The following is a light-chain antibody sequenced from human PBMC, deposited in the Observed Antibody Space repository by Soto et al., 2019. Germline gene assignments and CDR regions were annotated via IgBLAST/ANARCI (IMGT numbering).Light chain of an antibody. CDR1: QSVSSTY. J-gene: IGKJ4*01. CDR3: QQRRNWPLT. Sequence: EIVLTQSPGTLSLSPGERATLSCRASQSVSSTYLAWYRHKPGQAPRILIYGASSRAAGIPDRFSCSGSGTDLTLTISGLEPEDFAVYYCQQRRNWPLTFGGGTKVDIK. V-gene: IGKV3D-20*02. CDR2: GAS.